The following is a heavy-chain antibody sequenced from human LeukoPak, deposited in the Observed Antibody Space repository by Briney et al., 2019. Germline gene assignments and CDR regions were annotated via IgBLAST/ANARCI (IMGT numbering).Heavy chain of an antibody. CDR1: GGSFSGYY. Sequence: SETLSLTCAVYGGSFSGYYWNWVRQHPGKGLEWIGCIHPTGNLYYNPSLTGRSTISVDTSKSHFSLNLTSVTAADTAVYYCARGADAHKVAYWSQGTLVTVSS. D-gene: IGHD2-2*01. J-gene: IGHJ4*02. CDR3: ARGADAHKVAY. CDR2: IHPTGNL. V-gene: IGHV4-34*01.